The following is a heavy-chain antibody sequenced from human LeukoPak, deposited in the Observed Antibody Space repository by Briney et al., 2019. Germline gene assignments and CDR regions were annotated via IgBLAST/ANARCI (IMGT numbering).Heavy chain of an antibody. V-gene: IGHV3-7*01. Sequence: GGSLRLSCAAFGFTFGSYWTSWGRQAPGKGLEWVANIKQDGSEKYYADSVKGRFTTTRDNAKNSLYLQMNSLRAEDTAVYYCARDRYYDSSVDYWGQGTLVTVSS. D-gene: IGHD3-22*01. CDR3: ARDRYYDSSVDY. CDR1: GFTFGSYW. J-gene: IGHJ4*02. CDR2: IKQDGSEK.